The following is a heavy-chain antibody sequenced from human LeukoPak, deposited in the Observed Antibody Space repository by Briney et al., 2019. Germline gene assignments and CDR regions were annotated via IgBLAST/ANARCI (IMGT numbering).Heavy chain of an antibody. D-gene: IGHD5-12*01. CDR1: GYNFTSYW. V-gene: IGHV5-51*01. CDR3: AGQRHLNIVATMDV. J-gene: IGHJ6*02. CDR2: IYPGDSDT. Sequence: GESLKISCKASGYNFTSYWIGWVRQMPGKGLEWMGIIYPGDSDTRYSPSFQGQVTISADKSISTAYLQWGSLQASDTAVYYCAGQRHLNIVATMDVWGQGTTVTVSS.